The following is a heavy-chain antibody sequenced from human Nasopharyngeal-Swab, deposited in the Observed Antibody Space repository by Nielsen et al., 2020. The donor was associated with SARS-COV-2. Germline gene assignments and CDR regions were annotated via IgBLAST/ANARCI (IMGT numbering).Heavy chain of an antibody. J-gene: IGHJ6*02. V-gene: IGHV3-7*01. CDR3: AREDYYDSSGLSNYYYGMDV. Sequence: GESLKISCAASGFTFSSYWMSWVRQAPGKGLEWVANIKQDGSEKYYVDSVKGRFTISRDNAKNSLYLQMNSPRAEDTAVYYCAREDYYDSSGLSNYYYGMDVWGQGTTVTVSS. CDR1: GFTFSSYW. CDR2: IKQDGSEK. D-gene: IGHD3-22*01.